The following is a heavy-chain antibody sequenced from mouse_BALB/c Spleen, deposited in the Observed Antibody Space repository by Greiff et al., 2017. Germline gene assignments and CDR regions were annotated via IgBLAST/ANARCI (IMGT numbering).Heavy chain of an antibody. CDR1: GFNIKDTY. Sequence: EVQLQQSGAELVKPGASVKLSCTASGFNIKDTYMHWVKQRPEQGLEWIGRIDPANGNTKYDPKFQGKATITADTSSNTAYLQLSSLTSEDTAVYYCARWGYYLSYFDYWGQGTTLTVSS. V-gene: IGHV14-3*02. D-gene: IGHD2-3*01. J-gene: IGHJ2*01. CDR2: IDPANGNT. CDR3: ARWGYYLSYFDY.